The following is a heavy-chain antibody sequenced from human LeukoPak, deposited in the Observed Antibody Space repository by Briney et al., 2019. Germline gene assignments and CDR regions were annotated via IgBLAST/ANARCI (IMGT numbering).Heavy chain of an antibody. CDR1: GFTFNTYA. V-gene: IGHV3-30*04. Sequence: HPGGSVRLSCEGSGFTFNTYAMHWVRQAPGKGLQWVSIISNDGGDKHYADSVKGRFTISRDNSQNTLYLHLNSLRPEDTAIYYCARAHQVGFRFSGRYHSDLDYWGQGTLVTVSS. J-gene: IGHJ4*02. CDR2: ISNDGGDK. D-gene: IGHD1-26*01. CDR3: ARAHQVGFRFSGRYHSDLDY.